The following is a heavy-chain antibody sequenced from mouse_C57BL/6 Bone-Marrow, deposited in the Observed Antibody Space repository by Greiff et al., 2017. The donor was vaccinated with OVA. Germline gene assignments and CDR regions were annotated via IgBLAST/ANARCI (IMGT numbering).Heavy chain of an antibody. CDR3: ARGDYDGRKDFDY. CDR1: GYTFTSYW. CDR2: IYPGSGST. V-gene: IGHV1-55*01. J-gene: IGHJ2*01. Sequence: QVQLQQPGAELVKPGASVKMSCKASGYTFTSYWITWVKQRPGQGLEWIGDIYPGSGSTNYNEKFKGKATLTVATSSSTDYMQLSGQTPDDSAVYDGARGDYDGRKDFDYWGQGTTLTVSS. D-gene: IGHD1-1*01.